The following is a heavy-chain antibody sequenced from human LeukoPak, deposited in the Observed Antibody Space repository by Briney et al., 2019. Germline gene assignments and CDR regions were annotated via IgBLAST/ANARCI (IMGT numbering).Heavy chain of an antibody. D-gene: IGHD2-15*01. V-gene: IGHV4-59*01. J-gene: IGHJ4*02. CDR3: ASEYCSGGSCYFDY. CDR2: IYYSGST. CDR1: GGSISSYY. Sequence: SETLSLTCTVSGGSISSYYWRWIRQPPGKGLEWIGYIYYSGSTNYNPSLKSRVTISVDTSKNQFSLKLSSVTAADTAVYYCASEYCSGGSCYFDYWGQGTLVTVSS.